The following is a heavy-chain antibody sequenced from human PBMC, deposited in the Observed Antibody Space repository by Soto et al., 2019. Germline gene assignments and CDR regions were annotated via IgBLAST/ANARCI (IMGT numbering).Heavy chain of an antibody. D-gene: IGHD3-9*01. Sequence: QVQLQESGPGLVKPSETLSLTCTVSGGSISSYYWSWIRQPPGKGLEWIGYIYYSGSTNYNPSLKSRVTISVDTSKNQFSLKLSSVTAADTAVYYCARGTTLNYDILTGYYPSRLGEYLYWGQGTLVTVSS. CDR1: GGSISSYY. V-gene: IGHV4-59*01. CDR2: IYYSGST. CDR3: ARGTTLNYDILTGYYPSRLGEYLY. J-gene: IGHJ4*02.